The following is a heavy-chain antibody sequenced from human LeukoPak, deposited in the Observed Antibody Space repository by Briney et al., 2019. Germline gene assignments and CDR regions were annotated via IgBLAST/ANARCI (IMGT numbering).Heavy chain of an antibody. CDR1: GFTFDDYA. CDR3: AKDMAARPPADYFDY. J-gene: IGHJ4*02. V-gene: IGHV3-9*01. D-gene: IGHD6-6*01. Sequence: GGSLRLSCAASGFTFDDYAMHWVRQAPGKGLEWVSGISWNSGGIGYADSVRGRFTISRDNAKNSLYLQMNSLRAEDTALYYCAKDMAARPPADYFDYWGQGTLVTVSS. CDR2: ISWNSGGI.